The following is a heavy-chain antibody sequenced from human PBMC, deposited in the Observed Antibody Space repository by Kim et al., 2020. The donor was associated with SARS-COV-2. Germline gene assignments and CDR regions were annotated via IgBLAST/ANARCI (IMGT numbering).Heavy chain of an antibody. D-gene: IGHD2-15*01. V-gene: IGHV3-33*01. CDR3: TREDKAQDKDVPDY. Sequence: AESRKGRFTNSRDKSKNMVYLQMNSLRAEDTALYYCTREDKAQDKDVPDYWGQGTQVTVSS. J-gene: IGHJ4*02.